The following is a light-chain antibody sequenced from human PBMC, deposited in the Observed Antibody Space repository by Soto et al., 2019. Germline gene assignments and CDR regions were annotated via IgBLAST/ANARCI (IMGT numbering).Light chain of an antibody. J-gene: IGKJ4*01. V-gene: IGKV3-11*01. CDR3: QQRSNWPPLT. Sequence: EIVLTQSPATLSLSPGERATLSCRASQSVSSYLAWYQQKPGQAPRLLIYDASNKATGIPARFSGSGYGTDFTLTISSLEPEDFAVYYCQQRSNWPPLTFGGGNKVEIK. CDR1: QSVSSY. CDR2: DAS.